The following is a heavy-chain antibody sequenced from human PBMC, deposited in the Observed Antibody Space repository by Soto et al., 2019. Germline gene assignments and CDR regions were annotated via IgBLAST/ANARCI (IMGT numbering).Heavy chain of an antibody. J-gene: IGHJ6*03. CDR3: AREKAGRDRYYYYYMDV. Sequence: GSLRLSCAASGFTFSSYWMSWVRQAPGKGLEWVANIKQDGSEKYYVDSVKGRFAISRDNAKNSLYLQMNSLRAEDTAVYYCAREKAGRDRYYYYYMDVWGKGTTVTVSS. CDR1: GFTFSSYW. V-gene: IGHV3-7*01. D-gene: IGHD1-26*01. CDR2: IKQDGSEK.